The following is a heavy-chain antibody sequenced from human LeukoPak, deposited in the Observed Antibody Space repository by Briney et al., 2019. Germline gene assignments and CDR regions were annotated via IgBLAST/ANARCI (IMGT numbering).Heavy chain of an antibody. CDR2: ISGSGGST. D-gene: IGHD3-3*01. J-gene: IGHJ4*02. CDR3: AKESDFWSGYPIFFDY. V-gene: IGHV3-23*01. CDR1: GFTFSGYA. Sequence: GGSLRLSCAASGFTFSGYAMSWVRQAPGKGLEWVSAISGSGGSTYYADSVKGRFTISRDNSKNTLYLQMNSLRAEDTAVYYCAKESDFWSGYPIFFDYWGQGTLVTVSS.